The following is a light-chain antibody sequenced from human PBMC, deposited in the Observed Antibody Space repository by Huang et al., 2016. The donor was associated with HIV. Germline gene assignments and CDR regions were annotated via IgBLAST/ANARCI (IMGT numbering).Light chain of an antibody. CDR2: GAS. CDR3: QQLSTYPRT. J-gene: IGKJ1*01. V-gene: IGKV1-9*01. CDR1: EGIGNY. Sequence: IPLTQSLSSLSASVGDRVTITCRASEGIGNYLAWYQQKPGKAPKRLVYGASTLQNGVPSRFSGTGSGTHFTLTISSLQPEDFATYYCQQLSTYPRTFGQGTKVEIK.